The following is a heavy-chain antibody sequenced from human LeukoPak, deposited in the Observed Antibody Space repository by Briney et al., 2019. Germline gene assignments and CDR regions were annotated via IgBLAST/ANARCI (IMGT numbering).Heavy chain of an antibody. Sequence: SETLSLTCTVSGGSISGYYWNWIRQPPGKGVKWIGYIYYSGSANYNPSLKSRVTISVDTSKNQLSLELNSVTAADTAVYYCARDLSQVGVVTLGASDIWGQGTMVTVSS. J-gene: IGHJ3*02. D-gene: IGHD3-3*01. CDR2: IYYSGSA. CDR3: ARDLSQVGVVTLGASDI. CDR1: GGSISGYY. V-gene: IGHV4-59*01.